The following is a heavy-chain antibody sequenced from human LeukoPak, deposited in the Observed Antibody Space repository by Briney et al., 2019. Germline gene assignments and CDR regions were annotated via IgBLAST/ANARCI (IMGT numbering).Heavy chain of an antibody. D-gene: IGHD1-26*01. J-gene: IGHJ4*02. V-gene: IGHV4-61*09. Sequence: PSETLSLTCTVSGGSISSGSYCWSWIRQPAGKGLEWIGHIYSSGSTNYNPSLKSRVTISVDTSKNQFSLKLGSVTAADTAVYYCARDREVGATGYYFDYWGQGTLVTVSS. CDR1: GGSISSGSYC. CDR2: IYSSGST. CDR3: ARDREVGATGYYFDY.